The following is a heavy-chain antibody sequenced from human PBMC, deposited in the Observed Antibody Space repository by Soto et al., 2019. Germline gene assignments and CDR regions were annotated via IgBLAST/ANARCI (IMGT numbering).Heavy chain of an antibody. D-gene: IGHD3-22*01. CDR1: GGSISSYY. V-gene: IGHV4-59*08. CDR2: IYYSGST. CDR3: ASNLFPYYYDSSGYPPMDV. Sequence: SETLSLTCTVSGGSISSYYWSWIRQPPGKGLEWIGYIYYSGSTNYNPSLKSRVTISVDTSKNQFSLKLSSVTAADTAVYYCASNLFPYYYDSSGYPPMDVWGQGTTVT. J-gene: IGHJ6*02.